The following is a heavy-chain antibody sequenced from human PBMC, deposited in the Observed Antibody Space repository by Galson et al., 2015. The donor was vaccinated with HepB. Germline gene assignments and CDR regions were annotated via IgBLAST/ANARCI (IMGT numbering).Heavy chain of an antibody. CDR3: ARLVYYDILTGYYKTYYFDY. CDR2: IYWDDDE. V-gene: IGHV2-5*02. D-gene: IGHD3-9*01. CDR1: GFSLSTSGVG. J-gene: IGHJ4*02. Sequence: PALVKPTQTLTLTCTFSGFSLSTSGVGVGWIRQPPGKALEWLAVIYWDDDERYSPSLKSRLTITKDTSKNQVVLTMTNMDPVDSATYYCARLVYYDILTGYYKTYYFDYWGQGTLVTVSS.